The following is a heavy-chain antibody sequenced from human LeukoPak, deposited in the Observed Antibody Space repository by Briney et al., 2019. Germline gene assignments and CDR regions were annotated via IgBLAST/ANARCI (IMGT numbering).Heavy chain of an antibody. CDR1: GFTVSSNY. D-gene: IGHD3-22*01. V-gene: IGHV3-53*01. J-gene: IGHJ4*02. Sequence: RSGGSLRLSCAASGFTVSSNYMSWVRQAPWKGLEWVSVIYSGGSTYYADSVKGRFTISRDNSKNTLYLQMNSLRAEDTAVYYCARASRSYYDSSGYPIDYWGQGTLVTVSS. CDR2: IYSGGST. CDR3: ARASRSYYDSSGYPIDY.